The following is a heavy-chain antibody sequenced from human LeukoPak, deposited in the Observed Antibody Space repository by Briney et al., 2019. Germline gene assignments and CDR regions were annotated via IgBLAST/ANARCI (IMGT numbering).Heavy chain of an antibody. CDR3: ARTHSSIAARRVADY. CDR1: GYTFTSYG. J-gene: IGHJ4*02. CDR2: ISAYNGNT. V-gene: IGHV1-18*01. D-gene: IGHD6-6*01. Sequence: ASVKVSCKASGYTFTSYGISWVRQAPGQGLEWMGRISAYNGNTNYAQKLQGRVTMTTDTSTSTAYMELRSLRSDDTAVYYCARTHSSIAARRVADYWGQGTLVTVSS.